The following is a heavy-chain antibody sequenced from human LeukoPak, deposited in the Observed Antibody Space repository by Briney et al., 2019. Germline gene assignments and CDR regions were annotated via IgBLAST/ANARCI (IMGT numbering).Heavy chain of an antibody. CDR1: GYTLTELS. V-gene: IGHV1-24*01. D-gene: IGHD6-6*01. CDR3: ARARVWFDP. J-gene: IGHJ5*02. CDR2: FDPEDGET. Sequence: ASVKVSCKVSGYTLTELSMHWVRQAPGKGLEWMGGFDPEDGETIYAQKFQGRVTITADESTSTAYMELSSLRSEDTAVYYCARARVWFDPWGQGTLVTVSS.